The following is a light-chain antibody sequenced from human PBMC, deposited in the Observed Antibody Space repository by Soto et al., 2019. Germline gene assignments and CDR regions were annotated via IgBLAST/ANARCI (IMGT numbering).Light chain of an antibody. CDR3: QQYGSSIT. Sequence: EIVLTQSPGTVSLSPGERVTLSCRASQSISNNHLAWYQQKPGQAPRLLIHGTSNRATGIPDRFSGSGSGTDFTLTFSRLEPEDFAVYYCQQYGSSITFGQGTRLEIK. CDR1: QSISNNH. J-gene: IGKJ5*01. CDR2: GTS. V-gene: IGKV3-20*01.